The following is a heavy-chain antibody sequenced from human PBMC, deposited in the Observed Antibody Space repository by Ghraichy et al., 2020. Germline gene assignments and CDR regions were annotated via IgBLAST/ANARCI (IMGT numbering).Heavy chain of an antibody. D-gene: IGHD1-26*01. V-gene: IGHV3-21*01. Sequence: GGSLRLSCAASGFTFSSYSMNWVRQAPGKGLEWVSSISSSSSYIYYADSVKGRFTISRDNAKNSLYLQMNSLRAEDTAVYYWERDQWELPMRAFDLWGQGTMVTVSS. CDR3: ERDQWELPMRAFDL. J-gene: IGHJ3*01. CDR1: GFTFSSYS. CDR2: ISSSSSYI.